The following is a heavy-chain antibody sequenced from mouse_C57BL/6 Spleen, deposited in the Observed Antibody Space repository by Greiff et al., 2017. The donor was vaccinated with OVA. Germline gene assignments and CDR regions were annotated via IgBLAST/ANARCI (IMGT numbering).Heavy chain of an antibody. CDR3: AIAYYSNYVWFAY. Sequence: EVMLVESGPELVKPGASVKIPCKASGYTFTDYNMDWVKQSHGKSLEWIGDINPNNGGTIYNQKFKGKATLTVDKSSSTAYMELRSLTSEDTAVYYCAIAYYSNYVWFAYWGQGTLVTVSA. V-gene: IGHV1-18*01. CDR1: GYTFTDYN. CDR2: INPNNGGT. D-gene: IGHD2-5*01. J-gene: IGHJ3*01.